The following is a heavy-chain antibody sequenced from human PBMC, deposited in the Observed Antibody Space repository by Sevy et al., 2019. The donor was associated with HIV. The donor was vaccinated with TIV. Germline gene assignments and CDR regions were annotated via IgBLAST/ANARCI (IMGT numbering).Heavy chain of an antibody. CDR1: GYTFTSYY. V-gene: IGHV1-46*01. D-gene: IGHD3-9*01. CDR3: ARDSDNYGILTDHYPFDY. Sequence: ASVKVSCKASGYTFTSYYMHWVRQAPGQGLEWMGIINPSGGSTSYAQKFQGRVTMTRDTSTSTVYMELSSLRSEDTAVYYCARDSDNYGILTDHYPFDYWGQGTLVTVSS. J-gene: IGHJ4*02. CDR2: INPSGGST.